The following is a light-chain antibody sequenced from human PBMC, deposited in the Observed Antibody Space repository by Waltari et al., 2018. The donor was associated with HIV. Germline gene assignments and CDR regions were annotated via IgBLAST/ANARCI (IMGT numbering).Light chain of an antibody. V-gene: IGKV4-1*01. CDR3: QQYYSTPRT. CDR2: WAS. Sequence: DIVLTQSPDSLAVSLGERATMNCKSSQKILFSSTNKNYLSWYQQRPGQPPRLLIYWASSRESGVPERFTASGSGTNFTPTISRLQADDVAVYFCQQYYSTPRTFGQGTKV. J-gene: IGKJ1*01. CDR1: QKILFSSTNKNY.